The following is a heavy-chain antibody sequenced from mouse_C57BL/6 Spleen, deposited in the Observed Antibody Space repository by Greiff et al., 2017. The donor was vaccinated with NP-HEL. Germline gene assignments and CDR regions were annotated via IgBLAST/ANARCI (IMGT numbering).Heavy chain of an antibody. V-gene: IGHV2-6-1*01. CDR1: GFSLTSYG. CDR2: IWSDGST. Sequence: QVQLKESGPGLVAPSQSLSITCTVSGFSLTSYGVHWVRQPPGKGLEWLVVIWSDGSTTYNSALKSRLSISKDNSKSQVFLKMNSLQTDDTAMYYCARQRGNGYLYAMDYWGQGTSVTVSS. D-gene: IGHD2-3*01. J-gene: IGHJ4*01. CDR3: ARQRGNGYLYAMDY.